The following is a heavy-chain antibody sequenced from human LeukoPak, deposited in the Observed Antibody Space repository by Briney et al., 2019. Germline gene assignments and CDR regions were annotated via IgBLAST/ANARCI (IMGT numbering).Heavy chain of an antibody. CDR3: AKDIRHGGNSGFDY. CDR1: GFTFSSYA. CDR2: ISGSGGST. V-gene: IGHV3-23*01. D-gene: IGHD4-23*01. Sequence: GGSLRLSCAASGFTFSSYAMSWVRQAPGKGLEWVSAISGSGGSTYCADSVKGRFTISRDNSKNTLYLQMNSLRAEDTAVYYCAKDIRHGGNSGFDYWGQGTLVTVSS. J-gene: IGHJ4*02.